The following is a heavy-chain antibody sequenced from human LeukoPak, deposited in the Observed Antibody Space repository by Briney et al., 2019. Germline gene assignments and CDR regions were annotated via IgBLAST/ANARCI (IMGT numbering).Heavy chain of an antibody. CDR1: GFSFSSYE. D-gene: IGHD6-19*01. CDR3: TKLAVASADS. V-gene: IGHV3-48*03. Sequence: GGSLSLSCAASGFSFSSYEMNWVRQAPGKGLEWVSNISPSGSTKYYADSVKGRFTVSRDNAKNSLYLQMNSLRAGDTGVYYCTKLAVASADSWGQGTLVTVSS. J-gene: IGHJ4*02. CDR2: ISPSGSTK.